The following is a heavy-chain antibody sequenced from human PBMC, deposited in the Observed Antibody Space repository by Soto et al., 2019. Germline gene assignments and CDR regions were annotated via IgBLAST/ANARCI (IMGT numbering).Heavy chain of an antibody. D-gene: IGHD3-3*01. CDR2: ISWNSGSI. J-gene: IGHJ4*02. V-gene: IGHV3-9*01. Sequence: EVQLVESGGGLVQPGRSLRLSCAASGFTFDDYAMHWVRQAPGKGPEWVSGISWNSGSIGYADSVKGRFTISRDNAKNSLYLQMNSLRAEDTALYYCAKDIGYYDFWSIIDYWGQGTLVTVSS. CDR1: GFTFDDYA. CDR3: AKDIGYYDFWSIIDY.